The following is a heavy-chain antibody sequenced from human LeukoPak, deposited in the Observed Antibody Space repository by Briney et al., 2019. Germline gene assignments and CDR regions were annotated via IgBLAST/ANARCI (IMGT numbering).Heavy chain of an antibody. CDR3: ARYDPGYYYMDV. CDR1: GYTFTGYY. J-gene: IGHJ6*03. CDR2: INPNSGGT. D-gene: IGHD1-1*01. Sequence: ASVKVSCKASGYTFTGYYMHWVRQAPGQGLEWIGWINPNSGGTNYAQKFQGWVTMTRDTSISTAYMELSRLRSDDTAVYYCARYDPGYYYMDVWGKGTTVTVSS. V-gene: IGHV1-2*04.